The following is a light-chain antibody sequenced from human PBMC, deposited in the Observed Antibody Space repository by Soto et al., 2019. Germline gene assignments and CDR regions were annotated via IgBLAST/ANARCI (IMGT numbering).Light chain of an antibody. CDR1: QTISRW. Sequence: DIQMTQSPLTLSASVGDRVTITCRASQTISRWLAWYQQKPGKAPKLLIYRASSLESGVPSRFSGSGFGTDLTLTITSLQSVASEHNNCQNYQTWTFGQGPKVQIK. V-gene: IGKV1-5*03. CDR2: RAS. CDR3: QNYQTWT. J-gene: IGKJ1*01.